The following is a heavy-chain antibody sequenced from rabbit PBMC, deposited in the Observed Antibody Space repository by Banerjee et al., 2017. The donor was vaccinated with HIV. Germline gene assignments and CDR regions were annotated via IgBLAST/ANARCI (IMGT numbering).Heavy chain of an antibody. Sequence: QSLEESGGDLVKPGASLTLPCTASGFSFSSNYYMCWVRQAPGKGLEWIACIDAGSSGNIGYASWAKGRFTISKTSSTTVTLQMTSLTAADTATYFCARDLAGVIGWNFGLWGQGTLVTVS. CDR2: IDAGSSGNI. CDR3: ARDLAGVIGWNFGL. J-gene: IGHJ4*01. V-gene: IGHV1S40*01. CDR1: GFSFSSNYY. D-gene: IGHD4-1*01.